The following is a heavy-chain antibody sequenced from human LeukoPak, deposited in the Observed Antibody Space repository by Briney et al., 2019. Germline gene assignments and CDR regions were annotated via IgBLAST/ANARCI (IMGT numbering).Heavy chain of an antibody. CDR3: ARYCRAGSCYSLTSFDY. V-gene: IGHV1-2*02. D-gene: IGHD2-15*01. CDR2: INPSSGGT. J-gene: IGHJ4*02. CDR1: GYPFSAYD. Sequence: ASVKVSCKASGYPFSAYDIHWVRQAPGQGLEWMGRINPSSGGTNSAQKFQGRVTMTGDTSISTAYLQLSRLRSDDTAVYYCARYCRAGSCYSLTSFDYWGQGTLVTVSS.